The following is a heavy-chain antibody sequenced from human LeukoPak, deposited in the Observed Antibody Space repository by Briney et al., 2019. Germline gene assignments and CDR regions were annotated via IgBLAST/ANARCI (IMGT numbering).Heavy chain of an antibody. CDR1: GGPISTYY. CDR3: ARDGSGSSGGYFDY. V-gene: IGHV4-4*07. CDR2: MYTSGST. D-gene: IGHD1-26*01. J-gene: IGHJ4*02. Sequence: SETLSLTCTVSGGPISTYYWSWIRQPAGKGLEWIGRMYTSGSTNYNPSLKSRVTMSVDTSKNQLSLKLSSVTAADTAVYYCARDGSGSSGGYFDYWGQGTLVTVSS.